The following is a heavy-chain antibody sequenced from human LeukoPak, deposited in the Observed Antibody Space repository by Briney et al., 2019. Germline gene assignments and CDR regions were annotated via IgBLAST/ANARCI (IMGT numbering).Heavy chain of an antibody. J-gene: IGHJ4*02. D-gene: IGHD1-26*01. V-gene: IGHV4-39*01. CDR2: VYYSGNT. CDR1: GASITSGAYN. CDR3: ASTWEQHIDY. Sequence: SETLSLTCTVSGASITSGAYNGGWIRQPPGKGLEWIGTVYYSGNTYYNPSLKSRVTVSMDTSKNQFSLKLSSVTAADTALYYCASTWEQHIDYWGQGILVTVSS.